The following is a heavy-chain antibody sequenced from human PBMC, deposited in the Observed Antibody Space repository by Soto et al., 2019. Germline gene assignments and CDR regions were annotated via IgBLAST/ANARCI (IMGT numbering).Heavy chain of an antibody. CDR1: GGTFSSYA. CDR2: IIPIFGTA. D-gene: IGHD3-22*01. Sequence: GASVKVSCKASGGTFSSYAISWVRQAPGQGLEWMGGIIPIFGTANYAQKFQGRVTITADESTSTAYMELSSLRSEDTAVYYCAGTMYYYDSSGYYFAGFDYWGQGTLVTVSS. V-gene: IGHV1-69*13. J-gene: IGHJ4*02. CDR3: AGTMYYYDSSGYYFAGFDY.